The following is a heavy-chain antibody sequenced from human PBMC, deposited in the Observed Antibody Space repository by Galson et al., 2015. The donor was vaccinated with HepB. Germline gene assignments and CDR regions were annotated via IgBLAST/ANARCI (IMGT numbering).Heavy chain of an antibody. CDR2: IEGSGSVV. D-gene: IGHD6-6*01. J-gene: IGHJ6*02. CDR3: ARDRGISARDPYYYYYGMDV. CDR1: GFTITYYE. Sequence: SLRLSCAASGFTITYYEMNWVRQAPGKGLEWISYIEGSGSVVYHADSVKGRFTISRDNAKNSLYLQMNSLRAEDTAVYFCARDRGISARDPYYYYYGMDVWGQGTTVAVSS. V-gene: IGHV3-48*03.